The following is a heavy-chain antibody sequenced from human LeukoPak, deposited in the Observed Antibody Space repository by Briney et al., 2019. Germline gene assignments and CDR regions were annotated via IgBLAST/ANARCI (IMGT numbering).Heavy chain of an antibody. J-gene: IGHJ4*02. D-gene: IGHD3-10*01. CDR3: AKEGISLSFNY. CDR2: IYSGGST. V-gene: IGHV3-23*03. Sequence: GGSLRLSCAASGFTFSSYEMNWVRQAPGKGLEWVSVIYSGGSTYYADSVKGRFTISRDNSKNTLYLQMNSLRAEDTAVYYCAKEGISLSFNYWGQGTLVTVSS. CDR1: GFTFSSYE.